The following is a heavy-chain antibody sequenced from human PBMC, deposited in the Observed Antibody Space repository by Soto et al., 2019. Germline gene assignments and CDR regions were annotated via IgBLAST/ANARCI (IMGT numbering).Heavy chain of an antibody. J-gene: IGHJ6*03. D-gene: IGHD3-3*01. CDR3: TTLSSFLEGTDMDV. Sequence: EVQLVESGGGLVKPGGSLRLSCAASGFTFSNAWMSWVRQAPGKGLEWVGRIKSKTDGGTTDYAAPVKGRFTISRDDSKNTLCLQMNSLKTEDTAVYYCTTLSSFLEGTDMDVWGKGTTVTVSS. CDR1: GFTFSNAW. V-gene: IGHV3-15*01. CDR2: IKSKTDGGTT.